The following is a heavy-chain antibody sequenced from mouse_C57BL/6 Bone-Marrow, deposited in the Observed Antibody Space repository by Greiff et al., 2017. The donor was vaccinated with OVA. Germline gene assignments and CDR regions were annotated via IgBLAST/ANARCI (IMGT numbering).Heavy chain of an antibody. CDR3: ARYCCGFAY. V-gene: IGHV1-55*01. Sequence: QVQLQQPGAELVKPGASVKMSCKASGYTFTSYWITWVKQRPGQGLEWIGDIYPGSGSTNYNEKFKSKATLTVDTSSNTAYMQLSSLTTEDSAIYYCARYCCGFAYWGQGTLVTVSA. CDR1: GYTFTSYW. J-gene: IGHJ3*01. CDR2: IYPGSGST.